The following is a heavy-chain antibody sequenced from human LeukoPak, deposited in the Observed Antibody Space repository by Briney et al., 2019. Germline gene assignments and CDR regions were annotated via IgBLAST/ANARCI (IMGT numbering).Heavy chain of an antibody. CDR3: ASSAASGWSFDY. J-gene: IGHJ4*02. CDR2: INHSGST. V-gene: IGHV4-34*01. Sequence: KPSETLSLTCAVYGGSFSGYYWSWIRQPPGKGLEWIGEINHSGSTNYNPSLKSRVTISVDTSKNQFSLKLSSVTAADTAVYYCASSAASGWSFDYWGQGTLVTVSS. CDR1: GGSFSGYY. D-gene: IGHD6-19*01.